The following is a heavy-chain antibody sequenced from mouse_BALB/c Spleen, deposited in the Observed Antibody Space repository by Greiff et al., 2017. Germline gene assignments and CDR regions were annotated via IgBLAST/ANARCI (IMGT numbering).Heavy chain of an antibody. CDR1: GYTFTSYW. CDR2: INPSDGRT. CDR3: ARFYDYDGDDFDY. Sequence: QVQLQQSGAELVKPGASVKLSCKASGYTFTSYWMHWVKQRPGQGLEWIGEINPSDGRTNYNEKFKSKATLTVDKSSSTAYLQLSSLTSEDSAVYYCARFYDYDGDDFDYWGQGTTLTVSS. J-gene: IGHJ2*01. V-gene: IGHV1S81*02. D-gene: IGHD2-4*01.